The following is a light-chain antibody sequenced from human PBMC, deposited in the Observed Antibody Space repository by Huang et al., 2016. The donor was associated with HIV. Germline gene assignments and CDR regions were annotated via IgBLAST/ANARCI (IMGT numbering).Light chain of an antibody. CDR3: QQYDRSMYT. J-gene: IGKJ2*01. CDR1: QSVSSTY. CDR2: GAS. V-gene: IGKV3-20*01. Sequence: EIVLTQSPGTLSLSPGERATLSCRASQSVSSTYLAWYQQRLGQAPRLLIYGASSRATGIPDRFSGSGSGTDFTLTIIRLEPEDFAVYYCQQYDRSMYTFGQGTKLEIK.